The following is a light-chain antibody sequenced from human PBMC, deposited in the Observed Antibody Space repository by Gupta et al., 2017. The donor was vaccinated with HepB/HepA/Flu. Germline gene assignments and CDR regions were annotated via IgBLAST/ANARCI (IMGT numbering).Light chain of an antibody. CDR2: DVS. CDR3: SSYTSSSTLGV. V-gene: IGLV2-14*01. CDR1: SSDVGGYNY. J-gene: IGLJ3*02. Sequence: QSALTQPASVSGSPGQSITISCTGTSSDVGGYNYVSWYQQHPGKAPKLMIYDVSNRPSGVSNRLSGSKSGNTASLTISGFQAEDEADYYCSSYTSSSTLGVFGGGTKLTVL.